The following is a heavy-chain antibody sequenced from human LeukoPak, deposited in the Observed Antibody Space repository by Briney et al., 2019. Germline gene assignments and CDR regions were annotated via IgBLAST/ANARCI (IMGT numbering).Heavy chain of an antibody. J-gene: IGHJ4*01. D-gene: IGHD6-19*01. CDR1: GFTFSNHA. Sequence: AGSLRLPCEVSGFTFSNHAMSWVRQAPGKGLEWVSVISGSGGSTFYADSVTGRFTISRDNSKNTLFLQMNTLRAEDTALYYCAKDQRPHSTLVSGTYFDYWGHGTLVSVSS. CDR2: ISGSGGST. V-gene: IGHV3-23*01. CDR3: AKDQRPHSTLVSGTYFDY.